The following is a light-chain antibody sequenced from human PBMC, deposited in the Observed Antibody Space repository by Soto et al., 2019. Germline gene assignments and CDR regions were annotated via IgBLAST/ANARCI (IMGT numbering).Light chain of an antibody. V-gene: IGLV3-1*01. CDR2: QDR. J-gene: IGLJ2*01. CDR3: QAWDSSTGDVV. Sequence: SYELTQPPSVSVSPGQTASITCSGDKLGDKYACWYQQKPGQSPVLVIYQDRKRPSGIPERFSGSNSGNTATLTISGTQAMDEADYYCQAWDSSTGDVVFGGGTQLTVL. CDR1: KLGDKY.